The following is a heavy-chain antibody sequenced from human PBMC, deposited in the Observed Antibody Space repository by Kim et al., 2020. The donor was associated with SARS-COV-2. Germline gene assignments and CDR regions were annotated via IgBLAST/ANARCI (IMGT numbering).Heavy chain of an antibody. D-gene: IGHD3-22*01. Sequence: AASMRGRYTISRDNDQNSLYLQMDSLGAEDTALYYCVKGREINYDEEARDYWGQGTLVTVSS. V-gene: IGHV3-9*01. J-gene: IGHJ4*02. CDR3: VKGREINYDEEARDY.